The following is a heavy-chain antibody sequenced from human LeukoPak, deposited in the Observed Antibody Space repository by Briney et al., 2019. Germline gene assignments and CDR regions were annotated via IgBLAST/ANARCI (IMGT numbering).Heavy chain of an antibody. D-gene: IGHD3-16*01. J-gene: IGHJ6*02. V-gene: IGHV3-30-3*01. CDR3: ANLGGSYYYYYYGMDV. CDR1: GFTFSSYA. CDR2: ISYDGSNK. Sequence: GGSLRLSCAASGFTFSSYAMHWVRQAPGKGLEWVAVISYDGSNKYYADSVKGRFTISRDNSKNTLYLQMNSLRAEDTAVYYCANLGGSYYYYYYGMDVWGQGTTVTVSS.